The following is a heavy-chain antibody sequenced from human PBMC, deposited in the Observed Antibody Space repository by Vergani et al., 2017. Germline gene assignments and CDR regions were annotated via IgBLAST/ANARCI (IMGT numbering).Heavy chain of an antibody. V-gene: IGHV3-23*01. CDR2: ISGSGGST. D-gene: IGHD2-2*01. Sequence: EVQLLESGGGLVQPGGSLRLSCAASGFTFSSYAMSWVRQAPGKGLVWVSAISGSGGSTYYADSVKGRYTISRDNAKNTLYLQMNSLRAEDTAVYYCAKDHCSSTSCYQFGYLQHWGEGTRVTVSS. J-gene: IGHJ1*01. CDR1: GFTFSSYA. CDR3: AKDHCSSTSCYQFGYLQH.